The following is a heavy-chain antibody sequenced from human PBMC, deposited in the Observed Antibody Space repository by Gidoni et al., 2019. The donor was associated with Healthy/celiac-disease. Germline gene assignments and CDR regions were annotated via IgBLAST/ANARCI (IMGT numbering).Heavy chain of an antibody. CDR3: AKGDNWNYDNWFDP. V-gene: IGHV3-23*01. Sequence: EVQLLESGGGLVQPGGSLRLSCAASGFTFSSYGMSWVRQAPGKGLGWGSAISGSVGSTYYADSVKGRFTISRDNSKNTLYLQMNSLRAEDTAVYYCAKGDNWNYDNWFDPWGQGTLVTVSS. J-gene: IGHJ5*02. D-gene: IGHD1-7*01. CDR1: GFTFSSYG. CDR2: ISGSVGST.